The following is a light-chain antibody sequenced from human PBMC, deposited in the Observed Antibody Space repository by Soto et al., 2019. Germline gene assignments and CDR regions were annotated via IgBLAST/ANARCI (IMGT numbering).Light chain of an antibody. J-gene: IGLJ3*02. V-gene: IGLV2-11*01. CDR2: DVS. Sequence: QSALTQPRSVSGSPGQSVIISCTGTSSDVGGSKYVSWYQQHPGKAPKLVIYDVSERPSGVPDRFSGSKSGNTASLTISGLQAEDEADYHCCSYAGSSVWVFGGGTKVTVL. CDR1: SSDVGGSKY. CDR3: CSYAGSSVWV.